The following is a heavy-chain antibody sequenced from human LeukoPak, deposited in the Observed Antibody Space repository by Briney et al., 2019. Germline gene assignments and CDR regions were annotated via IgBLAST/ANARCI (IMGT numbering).Heavy chain of an antibody. J-gene: IGHJ4*02. D-gene: IGHD5-18*01. V-gene: IGHV3-23*01. CDR1: GFTFSSYA. Sequence: GGSLRLSCAASGFTFSSYAMSWVRQAPGKGLEWVPAISGSGGSTYYADSVKGRFTISRDNSKNTLYLQMNSLRAEDTAVYYCAKNSGYSYGTVYYFDYWGQGTLVTVSS. CDR3: AKNSGYSYGTVYYFDY. CDR2: ISGSGGST.